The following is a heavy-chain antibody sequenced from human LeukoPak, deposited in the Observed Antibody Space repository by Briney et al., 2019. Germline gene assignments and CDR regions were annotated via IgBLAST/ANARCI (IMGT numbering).Heavy chain of an antibody. CDR3: ARASGHKLPIDY. J-gene: IGHJ4*02. Sequence: GGSLRLSCAASGFTFSNNWMSWVRQAPGKGLEWVANIKQDGSEKYYVDSVKGRFTVSRDNAKNSLYLQMNSLRSEDTAVYYCARASGHKLPIDYWGEG. CDR1: GFTFSNNW. CDR2: IKQDGSEK. V-gene: IGHV3-7*04. D-gene: IGHD2-15*01.